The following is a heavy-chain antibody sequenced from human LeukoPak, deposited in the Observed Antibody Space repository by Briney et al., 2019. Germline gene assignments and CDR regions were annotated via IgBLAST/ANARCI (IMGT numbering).Heavy chain of an antibody. D-gene: IGHD3-16*02. CDR2: IWYDGSKS. V-gene: IGHV3-33*01. J-gene: IGHJ4*02. CDR3: VRDRGGYHYFDY. Sequence: GTSLRLSCAASGFTFRNFGMHWVCQAPGKGLEWVAIIWYDGSKSYYADSVKDRFTFSRDNSKNTVYLQMNSLRADDTAVYFCVRDRGGYHYFDYWGQGTLVTVSS. CDR1: GFTFRNFG.